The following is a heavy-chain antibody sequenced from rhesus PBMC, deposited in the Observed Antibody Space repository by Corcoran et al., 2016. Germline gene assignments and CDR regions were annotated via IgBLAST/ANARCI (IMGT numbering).Heavy chain of an antibody. CDR2: ISYTGKTK. CDR3: TRSRGYSYSFPSYFDY. Sequence: EVQLVESGGGLVQPGGSLRLSCAASGFTFSSYDMSWVRQAPGKGLELVSYISYTGKTKYYADSVKGRFNISRDNAKNSLSLQRSSLRAEDTAVYYCTRSRGYSYSFPSYFDYWGQGVLVTVSS. CDR1: GFTFSSYD. D-gene: IGHD5-12*01. J-gene: IGHJ4*01. V-gene: IGHV3-136*01.